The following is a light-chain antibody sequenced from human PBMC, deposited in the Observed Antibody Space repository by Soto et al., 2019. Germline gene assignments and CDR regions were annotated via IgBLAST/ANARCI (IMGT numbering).Light chain of an antibody. V-gene: IGLV2-14*03. CDR3: ASYTAAHTLV. CDR1: RSDIGSRES. J-gene: IGLJ2*01. Sequence: QSAMTQPACVSGSLGRSINIPCTGTRSDIGSRESVSRYQHFSGEAPRLVLYDVNIRTSGFSHRFAGSKSDNSASLTVSGLRSGDEGDYYFASYTAAHTLVFGGGTKRTVL. CDR2: DVN.